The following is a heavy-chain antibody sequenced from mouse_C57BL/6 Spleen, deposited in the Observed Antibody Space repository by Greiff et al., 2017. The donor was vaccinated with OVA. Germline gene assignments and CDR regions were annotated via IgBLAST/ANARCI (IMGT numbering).Heavy chain of an antibody. Sequence: QVQLQQSGAELVRPGTSVKLSCKASGYTFTSYWMHWVKQRPGQGLEWIGVIDPSDSYTNYNQKFKGKATLTVDTSSSTAYMQLSSLTSEDSAVYYCARRDYGSSYGGFAYWGQGTLVTVSA. CDR2: IDPSDSYT. V-gene: IGHV1-59*01. CDR1: GYTFTSYW. J-gene: IGHJ3*01. D-gene: IGHD1-1*01. CDR3: ARRDYGSSYGGFAY.